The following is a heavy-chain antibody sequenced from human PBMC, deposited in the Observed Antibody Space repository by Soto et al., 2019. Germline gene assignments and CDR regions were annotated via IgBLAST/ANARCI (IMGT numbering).Heavy chain of an antibody. V-gene: IGHV3-23*01. CDR3: AKDLGYCSGGNCYNAFDI. CDR1: GFTFSSYA. J-gene: IGHJ3*02. Sequence: WGSLRLSCAASGFTFSSYAMSWVRQAPGKGLEWVSTISGSGGSTYYADSVKGRFTISRDNSKNTLYMQMNSLRAEDTAVYYCAKDLGYCSGGNCYNAFDIWGQGTMVTVSS. D-gene: IGHD2-15*01. CDR2: ISGSGGST.